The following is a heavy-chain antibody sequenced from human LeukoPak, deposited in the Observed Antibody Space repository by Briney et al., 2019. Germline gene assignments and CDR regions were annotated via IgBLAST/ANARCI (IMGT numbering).Heavy chain of an antibody. D-gene: IGHD6-13*01. J-gene: IGHJ4*02. CDR2: ISYDGSNK. V-gene: IGHV3-30-3*01. Sequence: GGSLRLSCAASGFTFSSYAMHWVRQAPGKGLEWVAVISYDGSNKYYADSVKGRFTISRDNSKNTLYLQMNSLRAEDTAVYYCARADLIGDIAAAGTVYWGQGTLVTVSS. CDR3: ARADLIGDIAAAGTVY. CDR1: GFTFSSYA.